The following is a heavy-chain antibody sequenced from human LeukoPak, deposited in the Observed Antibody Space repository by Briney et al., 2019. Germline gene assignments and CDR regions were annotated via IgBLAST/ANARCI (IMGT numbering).Heavy chain of an antibody. CDR1: GGSIGSINW. V-gene: IGHV4-4*02. CDR2: IYSSGST. J-gene: IGHJ4*02. Sequence: SETLSLTCAVSGGSIGSINWWSWVRQPPGKGLEWIGRIYSSGSTNYNPSLKSRVTMSVDTSKNQFSLKLNSVTAADTAVYYCAREYGDLDYWGQGTLVTVSS. D-gene: IGHD4-17*01. CDR3: AREYGDLDY.